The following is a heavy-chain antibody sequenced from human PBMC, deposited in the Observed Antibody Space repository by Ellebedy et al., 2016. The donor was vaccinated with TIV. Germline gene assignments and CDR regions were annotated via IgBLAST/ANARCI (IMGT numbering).Heavy chain of an antibody. CDR3: ARVKWELPFDY. D-gene: IGHD1-26*01. V-gene: IGHV1-3*01. CDR2: INAGNGNT. Sequence: AASVKVSCKASGYSFTSYALHWVRQAPGQRLQWMGWINAGNGNTKYSQKFQGRVTITRDTSASTAYMELRSLISEDTAVYYCARVKWELPFDYWGQGTLVTVSS. J-gene: IGHJ4*02. CDR1: GYSFTSYA.